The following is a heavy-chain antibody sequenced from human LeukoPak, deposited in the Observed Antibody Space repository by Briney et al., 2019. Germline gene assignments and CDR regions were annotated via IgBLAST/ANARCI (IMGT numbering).Heavy chain of an antibody. D-gene: IGHD2-21*02. J-gene: IGHJ5*02. CDR2: INANSGGT. V-gene: IGHV1-2*02. CDR3: ARTDGIVVVTASVAVFDP. CDR1: GYTFTGYY. Sequence: ASLKVSCKASGYTFTGYYMHWVPQAPGQGLEWMGWINANSGGTNYAQTFQARVTMTRETSISTAYMELSRLRSDDTAVYYCARTDGIVVVTASVAVFDPWGQGTLVTVSS.